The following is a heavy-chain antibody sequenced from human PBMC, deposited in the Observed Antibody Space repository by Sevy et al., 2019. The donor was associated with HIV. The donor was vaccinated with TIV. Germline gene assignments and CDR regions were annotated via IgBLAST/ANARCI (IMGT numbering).Heavy chain of an antibody. CDR1: GFTFSSYA. J-gene: IGHJ6*03. CDR2: ISGSGGST. CDR3: ATGSTRLAGPLIYYYYYYMDV. Sequence: GGSLRLSCAASGFTFSSYAMSWVRQAPGKGLEWVSAISGSGGSTYYADSVKGRFTISRDNSKNTLYLQMNSLRAEDTAVYYCATGSTRLAGPLIYYYYYYMDVWGKGTTVTVSS. D-gene: IGHD6-19*01. V-gene: IGHV3-23*01.